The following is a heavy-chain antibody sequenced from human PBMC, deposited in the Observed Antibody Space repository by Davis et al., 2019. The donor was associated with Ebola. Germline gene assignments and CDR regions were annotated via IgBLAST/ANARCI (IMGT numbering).Heavy chain of an antibody. CDR3: ARLTGAYRDSAIDM. V-gene: IGHV2-70*11. CDR2: IDWDDDT. J-gene: IGHJ3*02. D-gene: IGHD3-16*01. Sequence: SGPTLVKPTQTLTLTCTVSGFSLRTAGICVIWVRQPPGKALEWLARIDWDDDTYYRTSLKTRLTVSKDTSKSQVVLTLTNMDPADTATYYCARLTGAYRDSAIDMWGQGTMVTVSP. CDR1: GFSLRTAGIC.